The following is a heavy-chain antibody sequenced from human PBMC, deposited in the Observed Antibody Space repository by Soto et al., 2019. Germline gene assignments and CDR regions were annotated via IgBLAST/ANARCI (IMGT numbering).Heavy chain of an antibody. Sequence: SETLSLTCTVSGGSISSSSYYWGWIRQPPGKGLEWIGSIYYSGSTYYNPSLKSRVTISVDTSKNQFSLKLSSVTAADTAVYYCARRCSSWPNNWFDPWGQGTLVTVSS. CDR1: GGSISSSSYY. D-gene: IGHD6-13*01. J-gene: IGHJ5*02. V-gene: IGHV4-39*01. CDR3: ARRCSSWPNNWFDP. CDR2: IYYSGST.